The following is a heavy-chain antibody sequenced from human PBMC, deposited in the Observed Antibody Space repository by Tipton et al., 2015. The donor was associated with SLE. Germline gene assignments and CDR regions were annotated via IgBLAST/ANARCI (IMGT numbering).Heavy chain of an antibody. CDR1: GSSITSDSNY. CDR3: ARRRGSSWYEDYFDY. Sequence: LRLSCTVSGSSITSDSNYWTWIRQPAGKGLVWIGHIYTSGTTNYNPSLQSRVTISVDTSKNQFSLKLNSVTAADTAVYYCARRRGSSWYEDYFDYWGQGTLVTVSS. V-gene: IGHV4-61*09. J-gene: IGHJ4*02. CDR2: IYTSGTT. D-gene: IGHD6-13*01.